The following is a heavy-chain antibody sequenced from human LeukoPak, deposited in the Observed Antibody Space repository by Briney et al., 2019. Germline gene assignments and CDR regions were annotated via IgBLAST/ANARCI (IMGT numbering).Heavy chain of an antibody. V-gene: IGHV3-30-3*01. J-gene: IGHJ4*02. CDR1: GFTFSSYA. CDR3: ARATHLQYFDY. CDR2: ISYDGSNK. Sequence: QSGGSLRLSCAASGFTFSSYAMHWVRHAPGKGLEWVAVISYDGSNKYYADSVKGRFTISRHNSKNTLYLQMNSLRAEDTAVYYCARATHLQYFDYWGQGTLVTVSS.